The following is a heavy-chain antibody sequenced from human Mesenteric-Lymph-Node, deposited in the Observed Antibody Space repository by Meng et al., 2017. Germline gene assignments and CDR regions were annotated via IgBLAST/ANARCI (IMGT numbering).Heavy chain of an antibody. CDR1: GFTFSNYA. CDR3: ARVFGMITFGGAQQDY. J-gene: IGHJ4*02. D-gene: IGHD3-16*01. V-gene: IGHV3-7*01. Sequence: GGSLRLSCAASGFTFSNYAMTWVRQAPGKGLEWVANINQDGSEEYYVDSVKGRFSISRDNAKSSLYLQMRSLRVEDTAIYYCARVFGMITFGGAQQDYWGQGTLVTVSS. CDR2: INQDGSEE.